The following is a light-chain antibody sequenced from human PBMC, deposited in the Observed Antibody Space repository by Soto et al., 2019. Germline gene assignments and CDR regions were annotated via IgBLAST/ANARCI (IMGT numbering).Light chain of an antibody. J-gene: IGLJ2*01. CDR1: SSNIGAGYD. Sequence: QSVLTQPPSVSGAPGQRVTISCTGSSSNIGAGYDVHWYQQHPGAAPKLLIYGNRNRPSGVPDRISGSKSGTSASLAITGLQAEDEADYYCSAYTTNSTLEFGGGTKLTVL. CDR3: SAYTTNSTLE. V-gene: IGLV1-40*01. CDR2: GNR.